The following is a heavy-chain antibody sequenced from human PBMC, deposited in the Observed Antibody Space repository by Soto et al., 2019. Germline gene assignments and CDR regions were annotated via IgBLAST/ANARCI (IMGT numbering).Heavy chain of an antibody. CDR3: ARDYSSWYWFDP. V-gene: IGHV1-18*01. CDR1: GDSFTSYG. D-gene: IGHD6-13*01. CDR2: ISAYNGNT. J-gene: IGHJ5*02. Sequence: GTSVKVSCEACGDSFTSYGISWVRQAPGQGLEWMGWISAYNGNTNYAQKLQGRVTMTTDTSTSTAYMELRSLRSDDTAVYYCARDYSSWYWFDPWGQGTLVTVS.